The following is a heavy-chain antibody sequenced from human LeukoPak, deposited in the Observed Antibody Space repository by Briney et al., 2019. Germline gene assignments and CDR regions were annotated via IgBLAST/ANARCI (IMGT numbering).Heavy chain of an antibody. CDR3: ARAERRGYSYVVY. V-gene: IGHV1-2*02. CDR1: GYTFTGYY. Sequence: ASVKVSCKTSGYTFTGYYMHWVRQAPGQGLEWMGWINPNSGGTNYAQKFQGRVTMTRDTSISTAYMELSRLRSDDTAVYYCARAERRGYSYVVYWGQGTLVTVSS. D-gene: IGHD5-18*01. CDR2: INPNSGGT. J-gene: IGHJ4*02.